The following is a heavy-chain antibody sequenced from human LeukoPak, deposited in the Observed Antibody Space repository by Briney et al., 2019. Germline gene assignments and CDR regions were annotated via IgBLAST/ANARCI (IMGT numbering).Heavy chain of an antibody. V-gene: IGHV4-4*07. CDR2: IFTSGST. CDR3: ARMIGGAGRGDFDY. CDR1: GGSIGSYY. D-gene: IGHD6-19*01. Sequence: SETLSLTCTVSGGSIGSYYWSWIRQPAGKGLEWVGRIFTSGSTDYNPSLKSRVTMSVDTSKNQFSLKLTSVTAADTAVYYCARMIGGAGRGDFDYWGQGTLVTVSS. J-gene: IGHJ4*02.